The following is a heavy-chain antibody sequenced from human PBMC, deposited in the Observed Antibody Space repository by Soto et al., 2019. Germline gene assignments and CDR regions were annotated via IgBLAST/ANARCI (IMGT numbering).Heavy chain of an antibody. CDR1: GFTFSSYS. J-gene: IGHJ6*02. CDR3: ARDRSVEMATTLYYYYGMDV. D-gene: IGHD5-12*01. V-gene: IGHV3-21*01. CDR2: ISSSSSYI. Sequence: GGSLRLSCEASGFTFSSYSMNWVRQAPGKGLEWVTYISSSSSYIYYADKVRGRFTISRDNAKNSLYLQMNSLRAEDTAVYYCARDRSVEMATTLYYYYGMDVWGQGTTVTVSS.